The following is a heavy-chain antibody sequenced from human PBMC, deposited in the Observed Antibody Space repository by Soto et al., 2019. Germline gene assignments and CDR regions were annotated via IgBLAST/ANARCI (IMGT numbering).Heavy chain of an antibody. D-gene: IGHD5-12*01. J-gene: IGHJ4*02. CDR3: AKDRGYSGYDHGIDY. CDR2: ISYDGSNK. Sequence: VQLLESGGGLVQPGGSLRLSCAASGFTFSSYAMSWVRQAPGKGLEWVAVISYDGSNKYYADSVKGRFTISRDNSKNTLYLQMNSLRAEDTAVYYCAKDRGYSGYDHGIDYWGQGTLVTVSS. CDR1: GFTFSSYA. V-gene: IGHV3-30*18.